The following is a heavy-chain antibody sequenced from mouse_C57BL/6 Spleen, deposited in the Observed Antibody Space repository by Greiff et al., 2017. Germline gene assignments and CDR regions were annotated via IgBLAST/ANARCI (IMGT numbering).Heavy chain of an antibody. CDR1: GFTFTDYY. CDR2: IRNKANGYTT. V-gene: IGHV7-3*01. J-gene: IGHJ2*01. D-gene: IGHD2-3*01. CDR3: ARYIGGYYDY. Sequence: EVKLVESGGGLVQPGGSLSLSCAASGFTFTDYYMSWVRQPPGKALEWLGFIRNKANGYTTEYSASVKGRFTSSRDNSQSILYLQMNALRAEDRATYYCARYIGGYYDYWGQGTTLTVSS.